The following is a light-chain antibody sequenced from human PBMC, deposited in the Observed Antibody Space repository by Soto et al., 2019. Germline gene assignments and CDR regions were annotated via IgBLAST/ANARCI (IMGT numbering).Light chain of an antibody. CDR1: QSLLHRSGYNY. CDR2: LGS. V-gene: IGKV2-28*01. Sequence: DIVMTQSPLSLPVTPGEPASISCRSSQSLLHRSGYNYLDWYLQRPGQSPQLLISLGSNRDSGVPDRFSGSGSGRDFTLKISRVEAEDVGVYFCMQALQTPLTFGGGTRVEIK. CDR3: MQALQTPLT. J-gene: IGKJ4*01.